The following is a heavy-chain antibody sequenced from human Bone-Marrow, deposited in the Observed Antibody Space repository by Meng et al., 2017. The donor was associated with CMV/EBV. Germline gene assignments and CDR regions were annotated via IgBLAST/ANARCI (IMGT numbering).Heavy chain of an antibody. CDR3: ARDHRRGGIDP. J-gene: IGHJ5*02. Sequence: TCTVSGGSIDTGAYYWSWIRQHPGKGLEWIGHISSTGSTSYNPSLKSRLTMSMDTSEKQFSLKLTSVTAADTAMYYCARDHRRGGIDPWGQGTLVTVSS. V-gene: IGHV4-31*03. CDR2: ISSTGST. CDR1: GGSIDTGAYY.